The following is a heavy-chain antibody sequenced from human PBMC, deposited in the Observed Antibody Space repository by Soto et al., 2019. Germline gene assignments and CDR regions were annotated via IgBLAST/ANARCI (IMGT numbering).Heavy chain of an antibody. V-gene: IGHV4-61*01. CDR1: GGSVSSGSHY. D-gene: IGHD5-18*01. CDR3: ARFATAMVDY. CDR2: IYYSGST. Sequence: QVQLQESGPGLVKPSETLSLTCTVSGGSVSSGSHYWSWIRQPPGKGLEWIGYIYYSGSTNYNPSRKSRVTISVDTSKNQSSLKLSSVTAADTAVYYCARFATAMVDYWGQGTLVTVSS. J-gene: IGHJ4*02.